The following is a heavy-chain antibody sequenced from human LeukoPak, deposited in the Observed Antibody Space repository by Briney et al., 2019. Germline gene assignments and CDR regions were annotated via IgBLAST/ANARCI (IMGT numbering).Heavy chain of an antibody. Sequence: GGSLRLSCVGSGFAFSSFELNWVRQAPGKGLEWIAHMSSTGDDVHYADSLMGRFTISRDNAKNSLYLQIHSLRAEDTAVYYCARDGTVDKKGWVYFDHWGQGALVTVS. CDR3: ARDGTVDKKGWVYFDH. J-gene: IGHJ4*02. V-gene: IGHV3-48*03. CDR2: MSSTGDDV. CDR1: GFAFSSFE. D-gene: IGHD1-1*01.